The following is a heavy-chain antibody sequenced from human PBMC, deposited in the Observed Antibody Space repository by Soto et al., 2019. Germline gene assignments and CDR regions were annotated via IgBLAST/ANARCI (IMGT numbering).Heavy chain of an antibody. D-gene: IGHD3-9*01. V-gene: IGHV5-51*01. Sequence: GESLKISCKASGYSFSNYWIGWVRQMPGKGLEWMGVIYPADSGTRYSPSFQGQVTISVDKSISTAYLQWSSLKASDTAIYYCARTKTLTGTGPRAFWFDPWGQGTPVTVSS. CDR3: ARTKTLTGTGPRAFWFDP. CDR1: GYSFSNYW. CDR2: IYPADSGT. J-gene: IGHJ5*02.